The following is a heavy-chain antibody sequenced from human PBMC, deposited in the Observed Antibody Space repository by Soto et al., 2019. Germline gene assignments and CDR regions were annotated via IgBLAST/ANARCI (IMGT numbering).Heavy chain of an antibody. CDR3: VKHQVSLVRGISPFDY. D-gene: IGHD3-10*01. J-gene: IGHJ4*02. CDR2: ISSSGAFT. CDR1: GFTFNSND. V-gene: IGHV3-23*01. Sequence: PGGSLRLSCAASGFTFNSNDMTWVRQAPGKGLEWVSTISSSGAFTYHADSVRGRLTISRDNSKNTVYLQMNSLRAEDTAVYYCVKHQVSLVRGISPFDYWGQGALVTVSS.